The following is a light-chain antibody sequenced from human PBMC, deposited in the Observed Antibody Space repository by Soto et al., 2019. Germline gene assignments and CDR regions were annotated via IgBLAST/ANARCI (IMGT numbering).Light chain of an antibody. CDR2: EAS. V-gene: IGKV1-9*01. Sequence: IQLTQSPSSLSASIGDRVTITCRASQDINSYLAWYQQKPGKAPNLLXYEASTLQRGVPSRFSGSGSGTEFTLTISSLQPEDFATYYCQQLNSYPQITFGQGTRLEIK. CDR1: QDINSY. J-gene: IGKJ5*01. CDR3: QQLNSYPQIT.